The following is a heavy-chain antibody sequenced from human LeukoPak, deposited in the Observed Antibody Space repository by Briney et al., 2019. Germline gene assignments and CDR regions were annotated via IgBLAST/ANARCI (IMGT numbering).Heavy chain of an antibody. D-gene: IGHD1-26*01. CDR2: ISWNSGSI. J-gene: IGHJ4*02. V-gene: IGHV3-9*01. Sequence: GGSLRLSCAASGFTFDDYAMHWVRQAPGKGLEWVSGISWNSGSIGYADSVKGRFTISRDNAKNSLYLQMNSLRAEDTALYYCSKGSSGSYLTDFDYWGQGTLVTVSS. CDR1: GFTFDDYA. CDR3: SKGSSGSYLTDFDY.